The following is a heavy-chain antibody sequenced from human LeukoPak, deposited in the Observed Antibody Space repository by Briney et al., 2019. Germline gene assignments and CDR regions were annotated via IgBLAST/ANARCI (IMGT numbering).Heavy chain of an antibody. J-gene: IGHJ4*02. V-gene: IGHV4-39*01. Sequence: SETLSLTCTVSGGSISSSSYYWGWIRQPPGKGLEWIGSIYYDGSTYYNPSLKSRVTISVDTSKNQFSLKLSSVTAADTAVYYCARLYSSGYSWGQGTLVTVSS. D-gene: IGHD3-22*01. CDR3: ARLYSSGYS. CDR2: IYYDGST. CDR1: GGSISSSSYY.